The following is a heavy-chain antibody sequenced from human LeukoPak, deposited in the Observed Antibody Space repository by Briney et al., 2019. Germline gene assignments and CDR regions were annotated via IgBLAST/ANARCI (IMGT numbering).Heavy chain of an antibody. CDR2: MHYSGAT. CDR1: GGSFSGYY. D-gene: IGHD3-3*01. Sequence: SETLSLTCAVYGGSFSGYYWSWIRQPPGKGLEWIGEMHYSGATNYNPSLKSRVTTSADPTKNQFSLKLSSVTAADTAVYYCARGRLEVYAFDIWGQGTMVTVSS. V-gene: IGHV4-34*01. J-gene: IGHJ3*02. CDR3: ARGRLEVYAFDI.